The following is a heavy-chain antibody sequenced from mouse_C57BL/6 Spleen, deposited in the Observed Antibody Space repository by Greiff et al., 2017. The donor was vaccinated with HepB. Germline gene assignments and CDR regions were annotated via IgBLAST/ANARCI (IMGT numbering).Heavy chain of an antibody. V-gene: IGHV5-4*01. CDR1: GFTFSSYA. CDR3: ARDRHVDY. Sequence: EVKLMESGGGLVKPGGSLKLSCAASGFTFSSYAMSWVRQTPEKRLEWVATISDGGSYTYYPDNVKGRFTISRDNAKNNLYLQMSHLKSEDTAMYYCARDRHVDYWGQGTTLTVSS. J-gene: IGHJ2*01. CDR2: ISDGGSYT.